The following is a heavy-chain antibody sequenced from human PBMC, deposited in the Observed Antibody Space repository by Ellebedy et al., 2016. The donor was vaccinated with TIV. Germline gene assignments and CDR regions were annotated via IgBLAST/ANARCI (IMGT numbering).Heavy chain of an antibody. CDR1: GFTFSYYE. CDR2: IGGGGTHV. J-gene: IGHJ4*02. CDR3: AGVRYYGSGNESDY. D-gene: IGHD3-10*01. V-gene: IGHV3-21*01. Sequence: GESLKISCVASGFTFSYYELSWVRQSPGRGLAWVSYIGGGGTHVSYADSVKGRFTISRNNAKSALYLQMDRLSVDDTAVYYCAGVRYYGSGNESDYWGQGTLVTVSS.